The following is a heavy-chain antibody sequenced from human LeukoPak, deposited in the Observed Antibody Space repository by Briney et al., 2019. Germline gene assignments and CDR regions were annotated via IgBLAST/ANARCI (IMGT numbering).Heavy chain of an antibody. Sequence: SETLSLTCTVSGGSISISYYYWGWIRQPPGKGLEWIGSIYYSGSTYYNPSLKSRVTISVDTSKNQFSLKLSSVTAADTAVYYCARDVTAMNTLDYWGQGTLVTVSS. J-gene: IGHJ4*02. CDR1: GGSISISYYY. CDR3: ARDVTAMNTLDY. V-gene: IGHV4-39*02. CDR2: IYYSGST. D-gene: IGHD5-18*01.